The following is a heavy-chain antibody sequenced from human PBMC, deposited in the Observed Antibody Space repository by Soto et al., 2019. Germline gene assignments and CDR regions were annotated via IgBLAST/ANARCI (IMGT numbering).Heavy chain of an antibody. Sequence: QVQLVQSGAEVKKPGASVKVSCKASGYTFPNFGISWVRQAPGQGLEWLGWISTDNGDTKYAQKIQARVTLTTDTATTTGYMELTSLRPDGTAVYYCTRDAKYHDIFTGYFVNDHWGQGTLVTVSS. CDR1: GYTFPNFG. CDR2: ISTDNGDT. CDR3: TRDAKYHDIFTGYFVNDH. J-gene: IGHJ4*02. V-gene: IGHV1-18*04. D-gene: IGHD3-9*01.